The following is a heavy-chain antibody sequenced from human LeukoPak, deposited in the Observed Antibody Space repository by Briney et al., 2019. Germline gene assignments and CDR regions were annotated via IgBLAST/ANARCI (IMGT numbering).Heavy chain of an antibody. V-gene: IGHV3-48*01. D-gene: IGHD2-15*01. CDR3: ARDLSTPGYCSGGSCYPVP. Sequence: PGGSLRLSCAASGFTFSSYSMNWVRQAPGKGLEWVSYISSSSSTIYYADSVEGRFTISRDNAKNSLYLQMNSLRAEDTAVYYCARDLSTPGYCSGGSCYPVPWGQGTLVTVSS. J-gene: IGHJ5*02. CDR1: GFTFSSYS. CDR2: ISSSSSTI.